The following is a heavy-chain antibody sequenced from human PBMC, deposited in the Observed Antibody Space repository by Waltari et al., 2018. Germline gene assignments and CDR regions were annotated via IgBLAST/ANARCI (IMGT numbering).Heavy chain of an antibody. Sequence: QVQLVQSGAEVKKPGASVKVSCKASGYTFTSYDINWVRQATGQGLEWMGWMNPNSGNTGYAQKFQGRVTMTRNTSISTAYMELSSLRSEDTAVYYCAREYSSSSDYYYYYGMDVWGQGTTVTVSS. CDR1: GYTFTSYD. CDR3: AREYSSSSDYYYYYGMDV. J-gene: IGHJ6*02. CDR2: MNPNSGNT. D-gene: IGHD6-6*01. V-gene: IGHV1-8*01.